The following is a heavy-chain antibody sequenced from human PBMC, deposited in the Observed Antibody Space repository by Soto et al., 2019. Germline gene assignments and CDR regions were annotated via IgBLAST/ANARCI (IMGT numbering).Heavy chain of an antibody. D-gene: IGHD6-6*01. CDR1: GGSMSGYY. CDR2: IYYSGST. V-gene: IGHV4-59*01. Sequence: SETLSRTCTVSGGSMSGYYGIWIRQSPGKGLEWIGYIYYSGSTNYNPSLKSRVTISVDTSKNHFSLQLSSVTAADTAVYYCAKMNGYSSSYFDPCGQGTLVTVSS. J-gene: IGHJ5*02. CDR3: AKMNGYSSSYFDP.